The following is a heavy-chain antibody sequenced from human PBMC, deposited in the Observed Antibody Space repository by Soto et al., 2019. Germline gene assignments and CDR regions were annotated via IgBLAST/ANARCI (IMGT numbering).Heavy chain of an antibody. J-gene: IGHJ4*02. CDR3: AQGCSGAYCFFLVN. D-gene: IGHD5-12*01. V-gene: IGHV3-30*03. CDR1: GFTFNNYA. Sequence: QVQLVESGGGVVQPGRSLRLSCAASGFTFNNYAMHWVRQAPGKGLEWVAIISNDGSDQTYVHSVKGRFTISRDNSKNTVYLQMNSLRPYDTAVYFCAQGCSGAYCFFLVNWGQGTLVTVSS. CDR2: ISNDGSDQ.